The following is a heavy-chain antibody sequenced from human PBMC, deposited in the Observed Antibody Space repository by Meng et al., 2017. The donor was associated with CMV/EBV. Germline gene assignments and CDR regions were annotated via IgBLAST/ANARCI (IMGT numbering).Heavy chain of an antibody. CDR1: GYTLSHYW. CDR2: INPSGGST. Sequence: ASVKVSCKASGYTLSHYWMHWVRQAPGQGLEWVGIINPSGGSTTYAQKFQGRVVLTRDTSTSTVYMDLSSLRSEDGAVYYCARSGSTTSQQPGYFDLWGRGTLVTVSS. D-gene: IGHD2-2*01. CDR3: ARSGSTTSQQPGYFDL. J-gene: IGHJ2*01. V-gene: IGHV1-46*01.